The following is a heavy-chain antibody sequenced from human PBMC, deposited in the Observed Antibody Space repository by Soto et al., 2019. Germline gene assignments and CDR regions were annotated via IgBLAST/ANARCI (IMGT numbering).Heavy chain of an antibody. J-gene: IGHJ4*02. CDR2: IKQDGSEK. V-gene: IGHV3-7*01. D-gene: IGHD6-25*01. CDR1: GFTFSSYW. Sequence: DVQLVESGGGLVQPGGSLRLSCAASGFTFSSYWMSWVRQAPGKGLEWVANIKQDGSEKYYVDSVNGRFTISRDNAKNSLYVQMNSLRAEDTAGYYCAREKRANGYFDYWGQGTLVTVSS. CDR3: AREKRANGYFDY.